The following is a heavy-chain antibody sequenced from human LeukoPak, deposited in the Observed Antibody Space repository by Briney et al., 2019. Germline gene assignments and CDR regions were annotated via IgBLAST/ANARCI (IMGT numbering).Heavy chain of an antibody. V-gene: IGHV1-18*01. D-gene: IGHD3-10*01. J-gene: IGHJ4*02. CDR3: ARGPEGSGSYDFDY. CDR1: GYTFTSYG. CDR2: ISAYNGNT. Sequence: GASVKVSCKASGYTFTSYGISRVRQAPGQGLEWMGWISAYNGNTNYAQKLQGRVTMTTDTSTSTAYMELRSLRSDDTAVYYCARGPEGSGSYDFDYWGQGTLVTVSS.